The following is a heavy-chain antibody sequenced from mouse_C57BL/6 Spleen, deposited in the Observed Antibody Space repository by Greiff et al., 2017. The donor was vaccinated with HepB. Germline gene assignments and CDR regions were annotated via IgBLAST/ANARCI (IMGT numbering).Heavy chain of an antibody. J-gene: IGHJ2*01. CDR2: INPNNGGT. Sequence: EVQLQQSGPELVKPGASVKISCKASGYTFTDYYMNWVKQSHGKSLEWIGDINPNNGGTSYNQKFKGKATLTVDKSSSTAYMELRSLTSEDSAVYYCASRPGDYWGQGTTLTVSS. CDR3: ASRPGDY. V-gene: IGHV1-26*01. CDR1: GYTFTDYY.